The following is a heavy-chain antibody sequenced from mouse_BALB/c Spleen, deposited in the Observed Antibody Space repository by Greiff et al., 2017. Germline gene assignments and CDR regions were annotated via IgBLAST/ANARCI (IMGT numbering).Heavy chain of an antibody. J-gene: IGHJ4*01. CDR3: ARWDDGYYAYAMDY. D-gene: IGHD2-3*01. CDR2: ISYSGST. Sequence: EVKLMESGPGLVKPSQSLSLTCTVTGYSITSDYAWNWIRQFPGNKLEWMGYISYSGSTSYNPSLKSRISITRDTSKNQFFLQLNSVTTEDTATYYCARWDDGYYAYAMDYWGQGTSVTVSS. CDR1: GYSITSDYA. V-gene: IGHV3-2*02.